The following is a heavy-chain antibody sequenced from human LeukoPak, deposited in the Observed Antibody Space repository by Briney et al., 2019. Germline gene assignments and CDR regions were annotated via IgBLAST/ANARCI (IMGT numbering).Heavy chain of an antibody. CDR3: ARAWGSSVRRAFDI. CDR1: GGSISSGSYY. Sequence: SETLSLTFTVSGGSISSGSYYWSWIRQPAGKGLEWIGRIYTSGSTNYNPSLKSRVTISVDTSKNQFSLKLSSVTAADTAVYYCARAWGSSVRRAFDIWGQGTMVTVSS. J-gene: IGHJ3*02. D-gene: IGHD6-13*01. CDR2: IYTSGST. V-gene: IGHV4-61*02.